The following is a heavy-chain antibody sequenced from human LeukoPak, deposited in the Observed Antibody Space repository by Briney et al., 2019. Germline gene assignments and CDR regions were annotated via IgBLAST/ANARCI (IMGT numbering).Heavy chain of an antibody. CDR3: AKDRGITIFGVVTD. Sequence: GGSLRLSCAASGFTFSSYAMHWVRQAPGKGLEWVSGISWNSGSIGYADSVKGRFTISRDNAKNSLYLQMNSLRAEDMALYYCAKDRGITIFGVVTDWGQGTLVTVSS. CDR2: ISWNSGSI. D-gene: IGHD3-3*01. V-gene: IGHV3-9*03. J-gene: IGHJ4*02. CDR1: GFTFSSYA.